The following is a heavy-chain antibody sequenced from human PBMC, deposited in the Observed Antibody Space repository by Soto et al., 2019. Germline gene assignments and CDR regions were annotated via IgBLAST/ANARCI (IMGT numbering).Heavy chain of an antibody. V-gene: IGHV4-61*01. J-gene: IGHJ4*02. CDR1: GGSVSSGSYY. CDR2: IYYSGST. Sequence: PXETLSLTCTVSGGSVSSGSYYWSWIRQPPGKGLEWIGYIYYSGSTNYNPSLKSRVTISVDTSKNQFSLKLSSVTAADTAVYYCARGVYPTDYWGQGTLVTVSS. CDR3: ARGVYPTDY.